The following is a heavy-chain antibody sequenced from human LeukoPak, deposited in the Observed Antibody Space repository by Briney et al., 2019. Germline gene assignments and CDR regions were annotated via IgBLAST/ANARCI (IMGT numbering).Heavy chain of an antibody. D-gene: IGHD2-8*01. CDR3: ARDCTNGVCYGTDFDY. Sequence: GGSLRLSCAASGFTFSSYGMHWVRQAPGQGLEWVAVIWYDGSNKYYADSVKGRFTISRDNSKNTLYLQMNSLRAEDTAVYYCARDCTNGVCYGTDFDYWGQGTLVTVSS. V-gene: IGHV3-33*01. CDR1: GFTFSSYG. J-gene: IGHJ4*02. CDR2: IWYDGSNK.